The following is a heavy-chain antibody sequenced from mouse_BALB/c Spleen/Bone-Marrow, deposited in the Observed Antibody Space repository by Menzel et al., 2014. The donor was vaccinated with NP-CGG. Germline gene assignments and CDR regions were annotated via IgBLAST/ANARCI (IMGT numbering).Heavy chain of an antibody. CDR1: GFSFSNYG. V-gene: IGHV5-9-2*01. D-gene: IGHD2-4*01. CDR2: ISGDGRYT. J-gene: IGHJ3*01. Sequence: EVKDEESGGGLVKTGGSLKLSCAASGFSFSNYGMSWVRQTPGKRLEWVATISGDGRYTFYSDSVKGRFTISRGNAKNNLYLQLSSLRAEDTALYYCARHAYYDQTEVSFVYWGQGTLVTVSA. CDR3: ARHAYYDQTEVSFVY.